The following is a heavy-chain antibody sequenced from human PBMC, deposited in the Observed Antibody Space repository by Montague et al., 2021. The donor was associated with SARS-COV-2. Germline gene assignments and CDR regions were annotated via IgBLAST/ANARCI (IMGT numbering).Heavy chain of an antibody. CDR1: GGSISSFY. CDR3: ARHYSATLPADY. Sequence: SETLSLTCTVSGGSISSFYWSWFRQPPGKGLELIGYISDSGSTNYNPSLTSRVTMSVDTSKNQFSLMVNSVTAAATAVYYCARHYSATLPADYWGQGTPVTVSS. D-gene: IGHD2-15*01. V-gene: IGHV4-59*08. J-gene: IGHJ4*02. CDR2: ISDSGST.